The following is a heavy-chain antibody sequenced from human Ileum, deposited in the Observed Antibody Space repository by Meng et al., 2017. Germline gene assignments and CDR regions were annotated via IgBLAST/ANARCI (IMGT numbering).Heavy chain of an antibody. Sequence: VPLVQSWSVLKKPRDAVKVCCKASGYTLTSYAINWVRQAPGQGLEWMGWINTNTGNPTYAQGFTGRFVFSLDTSVSTAYLQISSLKAEDTAVYYCARGDSYGYVGIDYWGQGTLVTVSS. CDR2: INTNTGNP. V-gene: IGHV7-4-1*02. CDR1: GYTLTSYA. J-gene: IGHJ4*02. D-gene: IGHD5-18*01. CDR3: ARGDSYGYVGIDY.